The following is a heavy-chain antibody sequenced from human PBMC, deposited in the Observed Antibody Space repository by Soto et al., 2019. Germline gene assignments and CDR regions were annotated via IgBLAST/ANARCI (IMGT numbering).Heavy chain of an antibody. CDR1: GYSFTSYW. V-gene: IGHV5-51*01. Sequence: LKISCKGSGYSFTSYWIGWVRQMPGKGLEWMGIIYPGDSDTRYSPSFQGQVTISADKSISTAYLQWSSLKASDTAMYYCARHGSTTVYHYYMDVWGKGTKVTASS. CDR2: IYPGDSDT. J-gene: IGHJ6*03. CDR3: ARHGSTTVYHYYMDV. D-gene: IGHD4-4*01.